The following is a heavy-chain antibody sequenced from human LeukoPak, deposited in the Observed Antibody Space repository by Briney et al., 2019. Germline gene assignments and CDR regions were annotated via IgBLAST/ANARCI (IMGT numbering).Heavy chain of an antibody. Sequence: SLRLTCDASGFTFRTYMYWVSQAPGKGVEGVATISYDESNTYYEDSLKGRFTISRDNAKNSLYLQMNSLRAEDTAVYYCARGAGSSWRSAFDYWGQGTLVTVFS. V-gene: IGHV3-30*04. CDR3: ARGAGSSWRSAFDY. D-gene: IGHD6-13*01. CDR1: GFTFRTY. CDR2: ISYDESNT. J-gene: IGHJ4*02.